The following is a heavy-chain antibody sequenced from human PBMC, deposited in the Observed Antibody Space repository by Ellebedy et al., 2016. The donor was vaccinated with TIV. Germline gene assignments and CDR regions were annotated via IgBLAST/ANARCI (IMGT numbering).Heavy chain of an antibody. J-gene: IGHJ4*02. Sequence: SVKVSXXASGGTFSSYAISWVRQAPGQGLEWMGGIIPIFGTANYAQKFQGRVTITADESTSTAYMELSSLRSEDTAVYYCARDRLAAAGRKLIDYWGQGTLVTVSS. CDR1: GGTFSSYA. CDR3: ARDRLAAAGRKLIDY. V-gene: IGHV1-69*13. D-gene: IGHD6-13*01. CDR2: IIPIFGTA.